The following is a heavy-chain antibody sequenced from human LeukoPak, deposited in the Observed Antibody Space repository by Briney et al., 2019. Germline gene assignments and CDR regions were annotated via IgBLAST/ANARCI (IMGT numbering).Heavy chain of an antibody. CDR2: IYYSGST. V-gene: IGHV4-39*07. D-gene: IGHD6-19*01. Sequence: SETLSLTCTVSGGSISSSSYYWGWIRQPPGKGLEWIGSIYYSGSTYDNPSLKSRVTISVDTPKNQFSLKLSSVTAADMAVYYCARDRGAVAGSGGAFDYWGQGTLVTVSS. CDR1: GGSISSSSYY. CDR3: ARDRGAVAGSGGAFDY. J-gene: IGHJ4*02.